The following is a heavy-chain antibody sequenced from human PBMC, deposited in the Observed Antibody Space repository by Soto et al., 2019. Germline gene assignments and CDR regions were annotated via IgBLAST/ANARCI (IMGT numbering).Heavy chain of an antibody. CDR3: TSVPYCGGDCYPLFDY. CDR1: GFTFSSYA. D-gene: IGHD2-21*02. J-gene: IGHJ4*02. CDR2: MSYDGSNK. V-gene: IGHV3-30*03. Sequence: GGSLRLSCAASGFTFSSYAMHWVRQAPGKGLEWVAVMSYDGSNKYYADSVKGRFTISRDNAKNSLYLQMNSLRADDTAVYYCTSVPYCGGDCYPLFDYWGQGALVTVSS.